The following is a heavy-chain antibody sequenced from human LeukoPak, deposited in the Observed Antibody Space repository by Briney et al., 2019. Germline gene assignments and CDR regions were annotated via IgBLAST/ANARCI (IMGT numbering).Heavy chain of an antibody. CDR2: IVVGSGNT. J-gene: IGHJ2*01. CDR1: GFTFTSSA. Sequence: SVKVSCKASGFTFTSSAMQWVRQARGLRLEWIGWIVVGSGNTNYAQKFQERVTITRDMSTSTAYMELSSLRSEDTAVYYCAADGRITMVRGDLDWYFDLWGRGTLVTVSS. V-gene: IGHV1-58*02. CDR3: AADGRITMVRGDLDWYFDL. D-gene: IGHD3-10*01.